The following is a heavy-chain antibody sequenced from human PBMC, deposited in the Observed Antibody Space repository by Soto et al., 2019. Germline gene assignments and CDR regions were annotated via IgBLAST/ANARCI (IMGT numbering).Heavy chain of an antibody. CDR1: GFTFSSYA. D-gene: IGHD6-19*01. V-gene: IGHV3-23*01. J-gene: IGHJ4*02. CDR3: AKGGSSGWYYASDY. Sequence: EVQLLESGGGLVQPGGSLRLSCAASGFTFSSYAMSWVRQAPGKGLELVSAISGSGGSTYYADSVKGRFTISRDNSKSTLYLQMNSLRAEDTAVYYCAKGGSSGWYYASDYWGQGTLVTVSS. CDR2: ISGSGGST.